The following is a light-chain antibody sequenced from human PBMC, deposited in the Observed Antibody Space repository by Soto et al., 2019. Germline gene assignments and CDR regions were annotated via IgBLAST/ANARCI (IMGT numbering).Light chain of an antibody. V-gene: IGLV1-40*01. CDR2: GNR. CDR1: ISNLGAGYD. CDR3: QAYDYSLTASV. J-gene: IGLJ3*02. Sequence: QSVLTQPPSVSGAPGQRVTLSCTGNISNLGAGYDVHWYQQLPGAAPKLVIFGNRNRPSGVPERFSGSKSGTSASLAITGLQAEDEAHYYCQAYDYSLTASVFGGGTKVTVL.